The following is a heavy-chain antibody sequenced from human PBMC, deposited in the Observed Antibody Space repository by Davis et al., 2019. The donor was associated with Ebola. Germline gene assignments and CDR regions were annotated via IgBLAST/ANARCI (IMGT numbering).Heavy chain of an antibody. J-gene: IGHJ4*02. CDR1: GFTFTNYW. D-gene: IGHD4-11*01. CDR3: ARDTGTYSNYVAY. V-gene: IGHV3-7*03. CDR2: VKEDGSVR. Sequence: GGSLRLSCAASGFTFTNYWMSWVRQAPGKGPEWVANVKEDGSVRHLLDSVRGRFIVSRDNAKNSLHLQMNNLRAEDTAVYYCARDTGTYSNYVAYWGQGALVTVSP.